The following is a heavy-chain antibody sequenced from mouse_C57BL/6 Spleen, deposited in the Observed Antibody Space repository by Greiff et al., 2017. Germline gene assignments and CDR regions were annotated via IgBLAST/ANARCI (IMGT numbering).Heavy chain of an antibody. V-gene: IGHV8-12*01. CDR2: SYWDDDK. J-gene: IGHJ4*01. Sequence: QVTLKESGPGILQSSQTLSLTCSFSGFSLSTSGMGVSWIRQPSGKGLEWLAHSYWDDDKRYNPSLKSRLTISKDTSRNQVFLKITSVDTADTATYYCARRARYYAMDYWGQGTSVTVSS. D-gene: IGHD3-1*01. CDR1: GFSLSTSGMG. CDR3: ARRARYYAMDY.